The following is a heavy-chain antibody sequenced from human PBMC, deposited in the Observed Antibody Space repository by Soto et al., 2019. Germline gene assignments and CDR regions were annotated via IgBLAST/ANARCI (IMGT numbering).Heavy chain of an antibody. D-gene: IGHD7-27*01. CDR3: AKSLTASNFRLDV. CDR1: GFTFNTYF. J-gene: IGHJ6*02. V-gene: IGHV3-23*01. CDR2: ISGGGGTK. Sequence: QLLESGGGLVQPGGSLRLACTASGFTFNTYFMSWVRQAPGEGLEWISAISGGGGTKYYSASVKGRFTISRDNSTNTLYLQMNSLRADDTAVYYCAKSLTASNFRLDVWGHGTRVTVSS.